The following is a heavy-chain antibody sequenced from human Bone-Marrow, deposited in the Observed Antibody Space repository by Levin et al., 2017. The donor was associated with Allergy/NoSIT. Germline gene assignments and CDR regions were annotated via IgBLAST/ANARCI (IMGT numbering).Heavy chain of an antibody. CDR1: GFSFSTYG. J-gene: IGHJ4*02. CDR2: VSYRGTEK. Sequence: PGGSLRLSCAASGFSFSTYGMHWFRQAPGKGPQWVALVSYRGTEKYYSHDVRGRFTISRDISKNTLYLQMDSLRPEDTAVYFCAKDLGEPYYFDYWGQGSLVTVSS. V-gene: IGHV3-30*06. CDR3: AKDLGEPYYFDY. D-gene: IGHD3-16*01.